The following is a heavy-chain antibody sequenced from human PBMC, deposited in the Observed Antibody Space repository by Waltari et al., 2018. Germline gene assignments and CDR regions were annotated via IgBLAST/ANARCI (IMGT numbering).Heavy chain of an antibody. CDR2: ISYNARNI. V-gene: IGHV3-30*04. D-gene: IGHD3-22*01. CDR1: EFTFSSYA. J-gene: IGHJ6*02. Sequence: QVQLVESGGGVVQPGKSLRLSCAASEFTFSSYAMHWVRQAPGKGLEWVAVISYNARNIYDVDSVKGRFTISRDNSRKTLFLQMSSLRAEDTAVYYCARDYCDRTNCHGMDVWGLGTTVTVSS. CDR3: ARDYCDRTNCHGMDV.